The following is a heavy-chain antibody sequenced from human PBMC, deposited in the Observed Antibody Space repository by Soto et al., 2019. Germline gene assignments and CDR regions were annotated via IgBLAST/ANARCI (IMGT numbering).Heavy chain of an antibody. V-gene: IGHV4-4*02. J-gene: IGHJ4*02. CDR2: IYHGGST. CDR3: AGGTGSGSYDF. Sequence: QVQLQESGPGLVKPSGTLSLTCAVSGVSISSSTWWSWVRQSPGKGLGWIGEIYHGGSTSYNPSLKSRGTISVDKSKNQFSLNLSSVTAADTAVYYCAGGTGSGSYDFWGQGTLVTVSS. D-gene: IGHD3-10*01. CDR1: GVSISSSTW.